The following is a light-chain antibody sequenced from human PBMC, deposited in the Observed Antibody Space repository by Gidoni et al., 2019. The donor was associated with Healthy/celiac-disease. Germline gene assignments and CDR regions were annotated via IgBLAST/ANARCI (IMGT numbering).Light chain of an antibody. Sequence: QSSLSQPASVSGSPGQSITISCTGTSSDVGGYNYVSWYQQHPGKAPSLMIYDVSNRPSGVSNRFSGSESGNTASLTISGLQAEDEADYYCSSYTSSSPYVFGTGTKVTVL. CDR1: SSDVGGYNY. CDR2: DVS. CDR3: SSYTSSSPYV. V-gene: IGLV2-14*01. J-gene: IGLJ1*01.